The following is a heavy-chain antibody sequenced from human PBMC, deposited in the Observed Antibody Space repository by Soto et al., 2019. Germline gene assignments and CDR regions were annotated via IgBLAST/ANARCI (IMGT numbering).Heavy chain of an antibody. Sequence: SETLSLTCTVSGGSISSSCYYWGWIRQPPGKGLEWIGSIYYSGSTYYNPSLKSRVTISVDTSKNQFSLKLSSVTAADTAVYYCASPRGNDYVWGSYRYRPFDYWGQGTLVTVSS. V-gene: IGHV4-39*01. J-gene: IGHJ4*02. CDR1: GGSISSSCYY. CDR3: ASPRGNDYVWGSYRYRPFDY. CDR2: IYYSGST. D-gene: IGHD3-16*02.